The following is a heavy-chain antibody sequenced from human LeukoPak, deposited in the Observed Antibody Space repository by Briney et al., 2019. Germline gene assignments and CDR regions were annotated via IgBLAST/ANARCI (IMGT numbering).Heavy chain of an antibody. J-gene: IGHJ4*02. V-gene: IGHV1-18*01. CDR1: GYTFTSYG. CDR2: ISAYNGNT. D-gene: IGHD1-14*01. CDR3: ARANQSDLLDPGFDY. Sequence: GASVKVSCKASGYTFTSYGISWVRQAPGQGLEWMGWISAYNGNTNYAQKLQGRVTMTTDTSTSSAYMELRSLRSDDTAVYYCARANQSDLLDPGFDYWGQGTLVTVSS.